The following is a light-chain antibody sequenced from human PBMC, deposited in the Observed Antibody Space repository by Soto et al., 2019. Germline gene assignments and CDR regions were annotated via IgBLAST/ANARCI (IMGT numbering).Light chain of an antibody. CDR1: QSLVHSDGNTY. CDR3: MQATLAYT. V-gene: IGKV2-24*01. J-gene: IGKJ2*01. CDR2: KIP. Sequence: DIVLTQPPLSSPVTLGQPASISCRSSQSLVHSDGNTYFNWLQHRPGQPPRLLVYKIPKRFPGVPDRFSGSGSGTDFTPKISRLEAEDVGVYYWMQATLAYTFGQGTKLEIK.